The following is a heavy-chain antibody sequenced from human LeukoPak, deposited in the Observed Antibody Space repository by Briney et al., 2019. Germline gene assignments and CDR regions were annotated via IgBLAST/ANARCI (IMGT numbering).Heavy chain of an antibody. V-gene: IGHV1-18*01. D-gene: IGHD6-13*01. J-gene: IGHJ4*02. CDR3: AREGYSSSWNYFDY. CDR2: ISAYNGNT. Sequence: ASVKVSCKASGYTFTSYVINWVRQAPGQGLEWMGWISAYNGNTNYAQKLQSRDTITPDTSTSTAYMELRSLRSDDTAVYYCAREGYSSSWNYFDYWGQGALVTVSS. CDR1: GYTFTSYV.